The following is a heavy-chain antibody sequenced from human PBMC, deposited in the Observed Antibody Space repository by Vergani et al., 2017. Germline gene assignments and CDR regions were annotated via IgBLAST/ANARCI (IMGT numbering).Heavy chain of an antibody. CDR2: INHSGST. J-gene: IGHJ5*02. D-gene: IGHD3-22*01. V-gene: IGHV4-34*01. Sequence: QVQLQQWGAGLLKPSETLSLTCAVYGGSFSGYYWSWIRQPPGKGLERIGEINHSGSTNYNPSLKSRVTISVDTSKNQFSLKLSSVTAADTAVYYCASGVVITTLSWFDPWGQGTLVTVSS. CDR1: GGSFSGYY. CDR3: ASGVVITTLSWFDP.